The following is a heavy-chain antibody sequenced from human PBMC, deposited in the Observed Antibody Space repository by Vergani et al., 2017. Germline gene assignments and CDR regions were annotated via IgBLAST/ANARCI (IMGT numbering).Heavy chain of an antibody. CDR3: ARSGGYCSGGSCYYNWFDP. Sequence: QVQLVQSGAEVKKPGSSVKVSCKASGGTFSSYAISWVRQAPGQGLEWMGGIIPIFGTANYAQKFQGRVTMTTDTSTSTAYMELRSLRSDDTAVYYCARSGGYCSGGSCYYNWFDPWGQGTLVTVSS. CDR1: GGTFSSYA. V-gene: IGHV1-69*06. CDR2: IIPIFGTA. J-gene: IGHJ5*02. D-gene: IGHD2-15*01.